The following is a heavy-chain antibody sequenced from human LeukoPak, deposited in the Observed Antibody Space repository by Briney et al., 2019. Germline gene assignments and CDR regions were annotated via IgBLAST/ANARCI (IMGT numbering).Heavy chain of an antibody. V-gene: IGHV3-23*01. CDR3: AKPTYSNYFDY. D-gene: IGHD4-11*01. CDR2: ISGSGGST. CDR1: GFTFSSYS. Sequence: GGSLRLSCAASGFTFSSYSMSWVRNDPGKGLEWVSAISGSGGSTYYADSVKGRFTISRDNSKNTMYLQMNSLRAEDTAVYYCAKPTYSNYFDYWGQGTLVTVSS. J-gene: IGHJ4*02.